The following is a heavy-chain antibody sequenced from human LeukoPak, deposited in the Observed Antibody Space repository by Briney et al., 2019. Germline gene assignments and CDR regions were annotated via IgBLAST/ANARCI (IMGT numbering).Heavy chain of an antibody. CDR1: GFSFSSYW. V-gene: IGHV3-7*01. Sequence: AGGSLRLSCAASGFSFSSYWMNWVRQVPGKGLEWVANIKQDGSQKYYVDSVKGRFTISRDNAKNSLYLQMNSLRAEDTAVYYCARDSGDYADYWGQGTPVTVSS. CDR2: IKQDGSQK. J-gene: IGHJ4*02. CDR3: ARDSGDYADY. D-gene: IGHD4-17*01.